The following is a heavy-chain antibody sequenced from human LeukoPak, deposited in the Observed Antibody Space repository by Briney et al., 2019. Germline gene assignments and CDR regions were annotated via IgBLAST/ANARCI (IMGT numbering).Heavy chain of an antibody. CDR3: AKIYCSSTSCHPPHDAFDI. D-gene: IGHD2-2*01. CDR1: GFTFSSYG. V-gene: IGHV3-23*01. J-gene: IGHJ3*02. Sequence: GGSLRLSCAASGFTFSSYGMHWVRQAPGKGLEWVSAISGSDSSTFYTDSVKGRFTISRDNSKNTLYLQMNSLRAEDTAVYYCAKIYCSSTSCHPPHDAFDIWGQGTMVTVSS. CDR2: ISGSDSST.